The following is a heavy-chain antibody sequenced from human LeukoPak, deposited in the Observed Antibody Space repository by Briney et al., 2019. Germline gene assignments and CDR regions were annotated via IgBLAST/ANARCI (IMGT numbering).Heavy chain of an antibody. CDR3: ARGPYGSGESNWFDP. J-gene: IGHJ5*02. D-gene: IGHD3-10*01. CDR2: ISYDGSNK. CDR1: GFTFSSYA. V-gene: IGHV3-30-3*01. Sequence: GGSLRLSCAASGFTFSSYAMHWVRQAPGKGLEWVAVISYDGSNKYYADSVKGRFTISRDNSKNTLYLQMNSLRAEDTAVYYCARGPYGSGESNWFDPWGQGTLVTVSS.